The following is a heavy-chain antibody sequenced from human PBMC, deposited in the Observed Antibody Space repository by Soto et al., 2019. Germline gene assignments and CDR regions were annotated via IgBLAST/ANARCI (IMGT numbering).Heavy chain of an antibody. CDR3: AREVSAAPPWVDY. D-gene: IGHD6-6*01. CDR1: GFTFSSYW. J-gene: IGHJ4*02. CDR2: IKQDGSEK. Sequence: EVQLVESGGGLVQPGGSLRLSCAASGFTFSSYWMSWVRQAPGKGLEWVANIKQDGSEKYYVDSVKGRFTISRDNAKNSLYLQMNSLRAEDTAVYYCAREVSAAPPWVDYWGQGTLVTVSS. V-gene: IGHV3-7*01.